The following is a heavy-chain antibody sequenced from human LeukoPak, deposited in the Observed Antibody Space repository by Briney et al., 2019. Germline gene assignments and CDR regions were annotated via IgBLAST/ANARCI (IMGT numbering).Heavy chain of an antibody. Sequence: GGSLRLSCAASGFTFSSYAMSWVRQAPGKGLEWVSAISGSGGSTYYADPVKGRFTISRDNSKNTLYLQMNSLRAEDTAVYYCAKDSYPQWLVPLFDYWGQGTLVTVSS. D-gene: IGHD6-19*01. CDR1: GFTFSSYA. J-gene: IGHJ4*02. CDR3: AKDSYPQWLVPLFDY. CDR2: ISGSGGST. V-gene: IGHV3-23*01.